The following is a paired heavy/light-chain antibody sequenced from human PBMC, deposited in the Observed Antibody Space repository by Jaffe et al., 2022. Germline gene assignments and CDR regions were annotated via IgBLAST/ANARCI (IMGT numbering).Light chain of an antibody. CDR2: AAS. CDR3: QQSYSTPGIT. J-gene: IGKJ4*01. CDR1: QSISSY. Sequence: DIQMTQSPSSLSASVGDRVTITCRASQSISSYLNWYQQKPGKAPKLLIYAASSLQSGVPSRFSGSGSGTDFTLTISSLQPEDFATYYCQQSYSTPGITFGGGTKVEIK. V-gene: IGKV1-39*01.
Heavy chain of an antibody. V-gene: IGHV1-46*03. CDR3: ARAYSASGLHLGELSYHLDY. D-gene: IGHD3-16*02. Sequence: QVQLVQSGAEVKKPGASVKVSCKASGYTFTSYYMHWVRQAPGQGLEWMGIINPSGGSTSYAQKFQGRVTMTRDTSTSTVYMELSSLRSEDTAVYYCARAYSASGLHLGELSYHLDYWGQGTLVTVSS. CDR2: INPSGGST. J-gene: IGHJ4*02. CDR1: GYTFTSYY.